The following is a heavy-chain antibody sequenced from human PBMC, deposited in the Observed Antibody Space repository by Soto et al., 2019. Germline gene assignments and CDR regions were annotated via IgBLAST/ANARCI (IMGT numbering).Heavy chain of an antibody. Sequence: SETLSLTCTVSGGSISSYYWSWIRQPPGKGLEWIGYIYYSGSTNYNPSLKSRVTISVDTSKNQFSLKLSSVTAADTAVYYCARFGSSVLGINWYFDLWGRGTLVTVSS. CDR3: ARFGSSVLGINWYFDL. CDR1: GGSISSYY. D-gene: IGHD7-27*01. V-gene: IGHV4-59*01. CDR2: IYYSGST. J-gene: IGHJ2*01.